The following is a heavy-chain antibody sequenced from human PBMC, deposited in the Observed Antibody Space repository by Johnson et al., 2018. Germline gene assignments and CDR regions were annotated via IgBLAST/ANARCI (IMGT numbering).Heavy chain of an antibody. Sequence: EVQLVESGGGLVQPGGSLRLSCAASGFTFRNYWMHLVRQVPGKGLVWVSRVNNDGSNTAYADSVKGRFTNSRDNARNTLYLQMNTLRAEYTAVYYCERKANIEVVSGAGALDIWGQGTMVTVSS. V-gene: IGHV3-74*02. CDR1: GFTFRNYW. CDR3: ERKANIEVVSGAGALDI. CDR2: VNNDGSNT. D-gene: IGHD2-15*01. J-gene: IGHJ3*02.